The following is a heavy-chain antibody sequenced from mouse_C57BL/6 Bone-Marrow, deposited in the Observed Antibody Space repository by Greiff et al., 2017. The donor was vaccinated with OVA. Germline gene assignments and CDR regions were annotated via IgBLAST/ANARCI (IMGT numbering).Heavy chain of an antibody. CDR1: GFNIKDDY. CDR3: TTDAYYSNYGSWFAY. D-gene: IGHD2-5*01. J-gene: IGHJ3*01. CDR2: IDPENGDT. Sequence: EVQLQQSGAELVRPGASVKLSCTASGFNIKDDYMHWVKQRPEQGLEWIGWIDPENGDTEYASKFQGKATITADTSSNTAYLQLSSLTSEDTAVYYCTTDAYYSNYGSWFAYWGQGTLVTVSA. V-gene: IGHV14-4*01.